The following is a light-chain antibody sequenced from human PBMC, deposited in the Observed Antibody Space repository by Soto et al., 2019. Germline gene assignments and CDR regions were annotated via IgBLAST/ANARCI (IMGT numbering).Light chain of an antibody. Sequence: DIQMTQSPSSLSASVRDRITITCRASQSISNHLNWYQQKPGKAPKLLIYAASSLQSGVPSRFSGSGSGTDFTLTISSLQPEDFATYYCQQSYSTPLSGTFGQGTKVDIK. CDR2: AAS. J-gene: IGKJ1*01. CDR1: QSISNH. CDR3: QQSYSTPLSGT. V-gene: IGKV1-39*01.